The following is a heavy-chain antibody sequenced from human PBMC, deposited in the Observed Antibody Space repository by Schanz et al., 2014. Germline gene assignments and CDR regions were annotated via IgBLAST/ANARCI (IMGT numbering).Heavy chain of an antibody. CDR2: IWYDGNNK. D-gene: IGHD6-19*01. V-gene: IGHV3-33*06. J-gene: IGHJ4*02. Sequence: QVQLVESGGGVVQPGRSLRLSCAASGFTFSAYGMHWVRQAPGKGLEWVAVIWYDGNNKYYADSVKGRFTISGDNSKNTLYLQMNSLRAEDTAVYYCAKDLAVAGDYWGQGTLVTVSS. CDR1: GFTFSAYG. CDR3: AKDLAVAGDY.